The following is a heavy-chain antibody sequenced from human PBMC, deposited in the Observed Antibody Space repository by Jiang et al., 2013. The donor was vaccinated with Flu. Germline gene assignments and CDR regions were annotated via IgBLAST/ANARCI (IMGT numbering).Heavy chain of an antibody. CDR1: GFTFSRYG. Sequence: SCAASGFTFSRYGMHWVRQAPGKGLEWVAVISYDGSNKYYADSVRGRFTISRDNSKNTLHLQMNSLRAEDTAVYYCAKDRQWLVLYYYGMDVWGQGTTVTVSS. D-gene: IGHD6-19*01. CDR3: AKDRQWLVLYYYGMDV. V-gene: IGHV3-30*18. J-gene: IGHJ6*02. CDR2: ISYDGSNK.